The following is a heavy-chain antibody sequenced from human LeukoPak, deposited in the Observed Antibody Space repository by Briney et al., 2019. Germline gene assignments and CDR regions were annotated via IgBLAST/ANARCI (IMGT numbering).Heavy chain of an antibody. CDR1: GFTFSSYG. J-gene: IGHJ4*02. V-gene: IGHV3-30*18. CDR3: AKGALSSVYAGYYFDY. Sequence: GGSLRLSCAASGFTFSSYGMHWVRQAPGKGLEWVAVISYDGSNKYYADSVKGRFTISRDNSMNTLYLQMSSLRAEDTAVYYCAKGALSSVYAGYYFDYWGQGTLVTVSS. D-gene: IGHD3-22*01. CDR2: ISYDGSNK.